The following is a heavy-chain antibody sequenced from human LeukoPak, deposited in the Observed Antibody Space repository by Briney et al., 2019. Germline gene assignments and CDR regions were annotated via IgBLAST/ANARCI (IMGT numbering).Heavy chain of an antibody. J-gene: IGHJ3*02. V-gene: IGHV3-74*01. CDR1: GFTFSSYW. CDR2: INSDGSST. CDR3: ATNVDVLLWFGESVDAFDI. D-gene: IGHD3-10*01. Sequence: PGGSLRLSCAASGFTFSSYWMHWVRQAPGKGLVWVSRINSDGSSTSYADSVKGRFIISRDNAKNTLYLQMNSLRAEDTAVYYCATNVDVLLWFGESVDAFDIWGQGTMVTVSS.